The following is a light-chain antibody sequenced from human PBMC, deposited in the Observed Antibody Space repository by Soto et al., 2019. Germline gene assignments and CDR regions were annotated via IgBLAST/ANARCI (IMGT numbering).Light chain of an antibody. CDR3: SSYAGSDNPYV. V-gene: IGLV2-8*01. Sequence: QSALTQPASVSGSPGQSITVSCTGSSSDFGDDKYVSWYQQHPGKAPKLMIYEVTKRPLGVPDRFSGSKSGNTASLTVSGLQAEDEADYYCSSYAGSDNPYVFGTGTKLTVL. CDR2: EVT. CDR1: SSDFGDDKY. J-gene: IGLJ1*01.